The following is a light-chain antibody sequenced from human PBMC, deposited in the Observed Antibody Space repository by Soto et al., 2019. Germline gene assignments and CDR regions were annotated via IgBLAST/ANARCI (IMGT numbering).Light chain of an antibody. V-gene: IGKV3-11*01. CDR3: QQRSSCPLT. Sequence: VLTQSPATLSLSPGERATLSFRASPSISTYLAWYQQKPGQPPKLLIYEASYRATGIPDRFTGSGSATDFTLTISSLEPEDFAVYYCQQRSSCPLTFGGGTKVDIK. CDR1: PSISTY. J-gene: IGKJ4*01. CDR2: EAS.